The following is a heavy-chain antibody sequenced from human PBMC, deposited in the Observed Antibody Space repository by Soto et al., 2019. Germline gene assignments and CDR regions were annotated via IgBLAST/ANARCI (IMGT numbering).Heavy chain of an antibody. CDR2: IYYSGST. CDR3: AGTQDYDILTGYHGGFDY. D-gene: IGHD3-9*01. J-gene: IGHJ4*02. V-gene: IGHV4-39*01. Sequence: QLQLQESGPGLVKPSETLSLTCTVSGGSISSSSYYWGWIRQPPGKGLEWIGSIYYSGSTYYNPSLKSRVTISVDTSKNQFSLKLSSVTAADTAVYYCAGTQDYDILTGYHGGFDYWGQGTLVTVSS. CDR1: GGSISSSSYY.